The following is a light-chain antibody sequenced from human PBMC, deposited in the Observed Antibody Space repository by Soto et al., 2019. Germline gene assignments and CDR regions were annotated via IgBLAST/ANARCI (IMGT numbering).Light chain of an antibody. J-gene: IGKJ4*01. CDR3: QQSYSAPLT. Sequence: DIQMTQSPPSLSASVGDRVTIICRASQSISNYLNWYQQKVGKAPQLLIYGASNLQSGVPARFSGSGSGTDFTLTISDLQPEDFATFYCQQSYSAPLTFGGGTKVEIK. V-gene: IGKV1-39*01. CDR2: GAS. CDR1: QSISNY.